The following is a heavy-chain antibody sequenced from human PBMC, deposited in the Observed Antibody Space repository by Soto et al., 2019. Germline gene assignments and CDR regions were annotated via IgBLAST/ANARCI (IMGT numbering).Heavy chain of an antibody. D-gene: IGHD5-12*01. J-gene: IGHJ3*02. CDR3: AREEGEYSGYDTDAFDI. CDR2: INPSGGST. CDR1: GYTFNSYY. V-gene: IGHV1-46*02. Sequence: ASVKVSCKASGYTFNSYYMHWVRQAPGQGLEWMGIINPSGGSTSYAQKFQGRVTMTRDTSTSTVYMELSSLRSEDTAVYYCAREEGEYSGYDTDAFDIWGQGTMVTVSS.